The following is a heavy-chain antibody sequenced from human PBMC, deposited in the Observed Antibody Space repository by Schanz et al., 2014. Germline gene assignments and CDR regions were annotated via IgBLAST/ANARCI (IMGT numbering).Heavy chain of an antibody. CDR2: ILYDGSNK. CDR1: GFTFSSYG. V-gene: IGHV3-30*18. Sequence: QVQLVESGGGVAQPGRSLRLSCAASGFTFSSYGMHWVRQAPGKGLEWVAVILYDGSNKYYADSVKGRFTISRDNTKKSQYLRKNSLRAEDTAVYDCAKWEDMVPEPEAMRGWFDSWGQGILVTVSS. D-gene: IGHD5-12*01. CDR3: AKWEDMVPEPEAMRGWFDS. J-gene: IGHJ5*01.